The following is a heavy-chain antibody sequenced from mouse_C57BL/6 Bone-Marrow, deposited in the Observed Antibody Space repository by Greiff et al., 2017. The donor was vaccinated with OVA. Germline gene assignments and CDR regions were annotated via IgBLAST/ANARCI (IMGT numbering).Heavy chain of an antibody. CDR2: ISNGGGST. D-gene: IGHD2-3*01. Sequence: EVKLVESGGGLVQPGGSLKLSCAASGFTFSDYYMYWVRQTPEKRLEWVAYISNGGGSTYYPDTVKGRFTISRDNSKNTLYLQMSRLKSEDTAMYYCARQGMVTRAMDYWGQGTSVTVSS. J-gene: IGHJ4*01. CDR3: ARQGMVTRAMDY. V-gene: IGHV5-12*01. CDR1: GFTFSDYY.